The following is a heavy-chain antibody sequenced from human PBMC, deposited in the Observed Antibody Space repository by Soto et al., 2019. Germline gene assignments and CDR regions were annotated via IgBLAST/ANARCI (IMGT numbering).Heavy chain of an antibody. D-gene: IGHD3-22*01. CDR2: ISSSSSYI. CDR3: ARDVYDSSEVQH. J-gene: IGHJ1*01. Sequence: GGSLRLSCAASGFTFSSYSMNWVRQAPGKGLEWVSSISSSSSYIYHADSVKGRFTISRDNAKNSLYLQMSSLRAEDTAVYYCARDVYDSSEVQHWGQGTLVTVSS. CDR1: GFTFSSYS. V-gene: IGHV3-21*01.